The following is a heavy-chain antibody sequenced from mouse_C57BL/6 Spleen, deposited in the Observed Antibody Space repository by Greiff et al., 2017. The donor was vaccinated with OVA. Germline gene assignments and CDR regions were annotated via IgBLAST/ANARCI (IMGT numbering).Heavy chain of an antibody. J-gene: IGHJ2*01. D-gene: IGHD2-5*01. V-gene: IGHV2-6-1*01. CDR3: ARHSSNGYYFDY. CDR2: IWSDGST. CDR1: GFSLTSYG. Sequence: QVQLQQSGPGLVAPSQSLSITCTVSGFSLTSYGVHWVRQPPGKGLEWLVVIWSDGSTTYNSALKSRLSISKDNSKSQVFLKMNSLQTDDTAMYYCARHSSNGYYFDYWGQGTTLTVSS.